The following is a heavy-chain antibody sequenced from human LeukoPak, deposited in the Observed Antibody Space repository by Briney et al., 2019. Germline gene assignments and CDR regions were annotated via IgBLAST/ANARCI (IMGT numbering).Heavy chain of an antibody. V-gene: IGHV1-2*06. J-gene: IGHJ5*02. CDR2: INPNSGDT. D-gene: IGHD3-22*01. Sequence: ASVKVSCKASGYTFTGYYMHWVRQAPGQGLEWMGRINPNSGDTNYAQKFQGRVTMTRDTSISTAYMELSRLTSDDTAMYYCARDRTSGYNWFDPWGQGTLVTVSS. CDR1: GYTFTGYY. CDR3: ARDRTSGYNWFDP.